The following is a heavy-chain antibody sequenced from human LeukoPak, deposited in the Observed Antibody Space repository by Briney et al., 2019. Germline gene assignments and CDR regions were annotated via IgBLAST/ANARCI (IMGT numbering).Heavy chain of an antibody. CDR2: ISSSSSYI. CDR3: AREMGVPAASPFDY. D-gene: IGHD2-2*01. CDR1: GFTFSSYS. J-gene: IGHJ4*02. V-gene: IGHV3-21*01. Sequence: GGSLRLSCAASGFTFSSYSMSWVRQAPGKGLEWVSSISSSSSYIYYADSVKGRFTISRDNAKNSLYLQINSLRAEDTAVYYCAREMGVPAASPFDYWGQGTLVTVSS.